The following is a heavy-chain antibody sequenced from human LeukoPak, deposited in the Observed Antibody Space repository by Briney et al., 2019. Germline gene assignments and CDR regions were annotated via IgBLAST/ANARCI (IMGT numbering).Heavy chain of an antibody. J-gene: IGHJ3*02. V-gene: IGHV4-30-4*01. Sequence: PSETLSLTCTVSGGSISSGDYYWSWIRQPPGKGLEWIGYIYYSGSTYYNPSLKSRVTISVDTSKNQFSLKLSPVTAADTAVYYCARGGYSGYDGPLDAFDIWGQGTMVTVSS. CDR1: GGSISSGDYY. CDR2: IYYSGST. CDR3: ARGGYSGYDGPLDAFDI. D-gene: IGHD5-12*01.